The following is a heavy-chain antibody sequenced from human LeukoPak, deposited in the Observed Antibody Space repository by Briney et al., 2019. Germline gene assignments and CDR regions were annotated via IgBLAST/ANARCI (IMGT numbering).Heavy chain of an antibody. CDR3: ARHRYSSGWYGDFDY. CDR1: GGSFSGYY. J-gene: IGHJ4*02. CDR2: INHSGST. V-gene: IGHV4-34*01. D-gene: IGHD6-19*01. Sequence: PSETLSLTCAVYGGSFSGYYWSWIRQPPGKGLEWIGEINHSGSTNYNPSLKSRVTISVDTSKNQFSLKLSSVTAADTAVYYCARHRYSSGWYGDFDYWGQGTLVTVSS.